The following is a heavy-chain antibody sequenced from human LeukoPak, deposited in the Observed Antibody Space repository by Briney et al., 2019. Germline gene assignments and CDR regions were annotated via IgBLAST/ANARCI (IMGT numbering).Heavy chain of an antibody. V-gene: IGHV1-18*01. CDR2: ISAYNGNT. Sequence: ASVKVSCKASGYTFTSYGISWVRQAPGQGLEWMGWISAYNGNTNYAQKLQGRVTMTTDTSTSTAYMELRSLRSDDTAVYYCARDPVQLERLSYNWFDPWGQGTLVTVSS. J-gene: IGHJ5*02. CDR3: ARDPVQLERLSYNWFDP. D-gene: IGHD1-1*01. CDR1: GYTFTSYG.